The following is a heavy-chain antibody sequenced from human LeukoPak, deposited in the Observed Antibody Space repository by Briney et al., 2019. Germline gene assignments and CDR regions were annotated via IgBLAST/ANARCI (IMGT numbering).Heavy chain of an antibody. CDR3: ARDTSEYAEDY. CDR2: MNPNSGNT. CDR1: GYTFTGYY. D-gene: IGHD2-2*01. Sequence: ASVKVSCKASGYTFTGYYMHWVRQATGQGLEWMGWMNPNSGNTGYAQKFQGRVTMTRNTSISTAYMELSSLRSDDTAVYYCARDTSEYAEDYWGQGTLVTVSS. V-gene: IGHV1-8*02. J-gene: IGHJ4*02.